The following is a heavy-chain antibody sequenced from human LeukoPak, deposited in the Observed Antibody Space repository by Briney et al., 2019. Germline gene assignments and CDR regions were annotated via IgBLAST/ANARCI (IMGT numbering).Heavy chain of an antibody. CDR3: ATFGVLEYYYGMDV. V-gene: IGHV1-24*01. D-gene: IGHD3-16*01. J-gene: IGHJ6*02. CDR2: FDPEDGET. CDR1: GYTLTELS. Sequence: ASVKVSCKVSGYTLTELSVHWVRQAPGKGLEWMGGFDPEDGETIYAQKFQGRVTMTEDTSTDTAYMELSGLRSEDTAVYYCATFGVLEYYYGMDVWGQGTTVTVSS.